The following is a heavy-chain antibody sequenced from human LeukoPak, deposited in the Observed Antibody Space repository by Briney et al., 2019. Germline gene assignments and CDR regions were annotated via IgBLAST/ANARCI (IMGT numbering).Heavy chain of an antibody. D-gene: IGHD6-13*01. CDR2: IRYDGSNK. CDR1: GFTFSSYG. Sequence: PGGSLRLSCAASGFTFSSYGMHWVRQAPGKGLEWVAFIRYDGSNKYYADSVKGRFTISRDNSKNTLYLQMNSLRAEDTAVYYCARAGSSWYYFYYYMDVWGKGTTVTVSS. J-gene: IGHJ6*03. CDR3: ARAGSSWYYFYYYMDV. V-gene: IGHV3-30*02.